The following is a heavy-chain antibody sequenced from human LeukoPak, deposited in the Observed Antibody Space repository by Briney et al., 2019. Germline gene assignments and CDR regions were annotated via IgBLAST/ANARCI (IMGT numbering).Heavy chain of an antibody. Sequence: GGSLRLSCATSGFTFSSYWMHWVRQVPGRGLVWVSRINSDGSITDYADSVKGRFTIARDTAQNTLHLQMNSLRAEDTAVYYCAPYCSSTSCYGDNWFDPWGQGTLVTVSS. D-gene: IGHD2-2*01. V-gene: IGHV3-74*01. J-gene: IGHJ5*02. CDR3: APYCSSTSCYGDNWFDP. CDR2: INSDGSIT. CDR1: GFTFSSYW.